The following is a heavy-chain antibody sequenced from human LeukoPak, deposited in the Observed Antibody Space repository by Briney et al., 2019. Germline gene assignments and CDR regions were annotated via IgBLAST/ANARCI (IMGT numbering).Heavy chain of an antibody. CDR2: ISYDGSNK. V-gene: IGHV3-30*18. J-gene: IGHJ4*02. CDR3: AKSFSAYYYDSSGFDY. D-gene: IGHD3-22*01. CDR1: GFTFSSYG. Sequence: PGGSLRLSCAASGFTFSSYGMHWVRQAPGKGLEWVAVISYDGSNKYYADSMKGRFTISRDNSKNTLYLQMNSLRAEDTAVYYCAKSFSAYYYDSSGFDYWGQGTLVTVSS.